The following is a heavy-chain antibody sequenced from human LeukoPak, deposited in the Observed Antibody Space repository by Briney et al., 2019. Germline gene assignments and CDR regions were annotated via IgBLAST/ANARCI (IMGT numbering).Heavy chain of an antibody. V-gene: IGHV5-51*01. J-gene: IGHJ6*03. CDR1: GYSFTSYW. Sequence: GESLKISCKGSGYSFTSYWIGWVRQMPGKGLEGMGFIYPGDSDTRYSPSFQGQVTISADKSISTAYLQWSSLKASDTAMYYCARPRIAAAGNVYYMDVWGKGTTVTVSS. D-gene: IGHD6-13*01. CDR3: ARPRIAAAGNVYYMDV. CDR2: IYPGDSDT.